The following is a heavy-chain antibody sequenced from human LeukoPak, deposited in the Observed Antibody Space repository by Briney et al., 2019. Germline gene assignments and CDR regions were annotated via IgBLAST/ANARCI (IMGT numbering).Heavy chain of an antibody. CDR3: ARAWGLGYCSGGSCYTDPYYFDY. Sequence: GGSLRLSCAASGFTVSSNYMRWARQAPGKGLEWVSGIYSGGSTYYADAVKGRFTISRDNSKNTLYLQMNSLRAEDTAVYYCARAWGLGYCSGGSCYTDPYYFDYWGQGTLVTVSS. CDR2: IYSGGST. D-gene: IGHD2-15*01. J-gene: IGHJ4*02. V-gene: IGHV3-53*01. CDR1: GFTVSSNY.